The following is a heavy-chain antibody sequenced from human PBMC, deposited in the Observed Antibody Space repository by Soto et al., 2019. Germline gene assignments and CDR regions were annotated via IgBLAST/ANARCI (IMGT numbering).Heavy chain of an antibody. CDR1: GGSISSGGYY. V-gene: IGHV4-31*03. CDR3: ARLRYDSSGYHFDY. D-gene: IGHD3-22*01. Sequence: QVQLQESGPGLVKPSQTLSLTCTVSGGSISSGGYYWSWIRQHPGKGLEWIGYIYYSGSTYYNPSLKSRVTIAVDTSKNPFSLKLSSVTAADTAVYYCARLRYDSSGYHFDYWGQGTLVTVSS. J-gene: IGHJ4*02. CDR2: IYYSGST.